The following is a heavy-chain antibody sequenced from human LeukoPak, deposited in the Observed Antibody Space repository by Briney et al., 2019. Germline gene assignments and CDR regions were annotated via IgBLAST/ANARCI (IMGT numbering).Heavy chain of an antibody. CDR1: GYTFSNHG. Sequence: GASVKVSCKASGYTFSNHGITWVRKAPGQGLEWMGWISGYNGNTKSAQKFQGRLAMTRDTSTSTAYMELGSLTSEDTALYYCARGRVRFGEFSDAFDSWGQGTLITVPS. J-gene: IGHJ4*02. D-gene: IGHD3-10*01. CDR2: ISGYNGNT. V-gene: IGHV1-18*04. CDR3: ARGRVRFGEFSDAFDS.